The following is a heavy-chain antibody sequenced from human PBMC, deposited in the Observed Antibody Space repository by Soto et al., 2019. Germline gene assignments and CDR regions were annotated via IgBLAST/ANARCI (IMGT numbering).Heavy chain of an antibody. J-gene: IGHJ6*02. CDR1: GYTFTGYY. D-gene: IGHD3-10*01. Sequence: GASVKVSCKASGYTFTGYYMHWVRQAPGQGLEWMGWINPNSGGTNYAQKFQGWVTMTRDTSISTAYMELSRLRSDDTALYYCARGDSVAWFTTGGMDVWGQGTTVTVSS. V-gene: IGHV1-2*04. CDR2: INPNSGGT. CDR3: ARGDSVAWFTTGGMDV.